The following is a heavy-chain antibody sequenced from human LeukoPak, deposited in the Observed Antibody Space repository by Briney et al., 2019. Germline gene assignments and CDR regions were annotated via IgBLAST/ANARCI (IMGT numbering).Heavy chain of an antibody. D-gene: IGHD6-13*01. CDR1: GYTFTSYY. Sequence: GASVKVSCKASGYTFTSYYMHWVRQAPGQGLEWMGIINPSGGSTSYAQKFQGRVTMTRDTSTSTVYMELSSLRSEDTAVYYCARFAGIAGAGTHIDYWGQGTLVTVSS. J-gene: IGHJ4*02. CDR2: INPSGGST. V-gene: IGHV1-46*01. CDR3: ARFAGIAGAGTHIDY.